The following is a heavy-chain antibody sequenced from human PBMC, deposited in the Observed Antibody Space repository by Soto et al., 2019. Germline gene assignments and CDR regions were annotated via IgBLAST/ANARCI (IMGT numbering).Heavy chain of an antibody. CDR1: GFTFSSYA. D-gene: IGHD2-15*01. J-gene: IGHJ3*02. V-gene: IGHV3-30-3*01. CDR2: ISYDGSNK. Sequence: PGGSLRLSCAASGFTFSSYAMHWVRQAPGKGLEWVAVISYDGSNKYYADSVKGRFTISRDNSKNTLYLPMNSLSAEDTAVYYWARGHIAATIYDAFDIWGQGTMVTVSS. CDR3: ARGHIAATIYDAFDI.